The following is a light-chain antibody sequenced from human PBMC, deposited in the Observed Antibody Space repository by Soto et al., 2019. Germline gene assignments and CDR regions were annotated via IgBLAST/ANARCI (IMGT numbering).Light chain of an antibody. J-gene: IGKJ5*01. V-gene: IGKV1-39*01. CDR3: QQNYNAPIT. CDR1: QSISSF. CDR2: ATS. Sequence: DIQMTQIPSSVSASIGDSVTITCRANQSISSFLNWYQQKPEKAPKLLIYATSGLHIGVPSRFSGSASGTDFTLSISSLQPEDFATYDCQQNYNAPITFGQGTRREIK.